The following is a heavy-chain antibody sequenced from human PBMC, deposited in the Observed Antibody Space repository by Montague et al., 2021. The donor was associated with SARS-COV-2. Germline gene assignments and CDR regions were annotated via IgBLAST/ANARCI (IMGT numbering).Heavy chain of an antibody. D-gene: IGHD6-13*01. Sequence: WLARIDWDDDKYYSTSLKTRLTISKDTSKNQVVLTMTNMDPVDTATYYCARILVAAAGSPFESWGQGTLVPVSS. J-gene: IGHJ5*01. V-gene: IGHV2-70*11. CDR3: ARILVAAAGSPFES. CDR2: IDWDDDK.